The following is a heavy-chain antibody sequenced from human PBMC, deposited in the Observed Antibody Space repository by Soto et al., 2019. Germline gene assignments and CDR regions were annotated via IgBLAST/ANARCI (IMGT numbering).Heavy chain of an antibody. CDR1: GASISSNF. J-gene: IGHJ4*02. CDR2: IYFGGTT. D-gene: IGHD3-10*01. Sequence: PSETLSLTCSVSGASISSNFWSWVRQPPGKGLEWIGYIYFGGTTQSNPSLKGRATISLDTSKNQFTLNLASVSAADTAVYYCARVGGFGATTIDYWGQGTLVTVSS. V-gene: IGHV4-59*12. CDR3: ARVGGFGATTIDY.